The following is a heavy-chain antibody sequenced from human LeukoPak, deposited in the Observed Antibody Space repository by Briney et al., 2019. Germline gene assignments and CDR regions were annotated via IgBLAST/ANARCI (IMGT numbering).Heavy chain of an antibody. CDR1: GGTFSSYA. V-gene: IGHV1-69*13. CDR3: AKDFSTGWTYYYGMDV. Sequence: ASVKVSCKASGGTFSSYAISWVRQAPGQGLEWMGGIIPIFGTANYAQKFQGRVTITADESTSTAYMELSSLRSEDTAVYYCAKDFSTGWTYYYGMDVWGQGTTVTVSS. J-gene: IGHJ6*02. CDR2: IIPIFGTA. D-gene: IGHD6-19*01.